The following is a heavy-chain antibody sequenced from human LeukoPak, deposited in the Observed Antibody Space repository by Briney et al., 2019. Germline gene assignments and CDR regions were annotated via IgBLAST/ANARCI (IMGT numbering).Heavy chain of an antibody. CDR3: ARDDLDCSGGTCYPDDF. J-gene: IGHJ4*02. D-gene: IGHD2-15*01. Sequence: ASVKVSCKASGYTFSSYGISWVRQAPGQGLEWMGWISAYNGNIKYAQKFQGRVTMTTDTSTSTAHMELRSLRSDDTAMYFCARDDLDCSGGTCYPDDFWGQGTLVTVSS. CDR2: ISAYNGNI. V-gene: IGHV1-18*01. CDR1: GYTFSSYG.